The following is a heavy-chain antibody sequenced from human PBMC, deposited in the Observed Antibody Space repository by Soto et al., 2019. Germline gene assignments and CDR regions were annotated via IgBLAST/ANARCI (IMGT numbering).Heavy chain of an antibody. CDR2: IWYDGSNK. J-gene: IGHJ4*02. D-gene: IGHD5-18*01. CDR1: AFTFSTYG. CDR3: GRDGALGDTAVVDS. Sequence: QVQLVESGGGVVQPGKSLRLSCAASAFTFSTYGMHWVRQAPGKGLEWVAVIWYDGSNKYHGDSLKGRFTISRDNSKNNWYLQINNLGSDDTAVYYCGRDGALGDTAVVDSWGQGTLVTVSS. V-gene: IGHV3-33*01.